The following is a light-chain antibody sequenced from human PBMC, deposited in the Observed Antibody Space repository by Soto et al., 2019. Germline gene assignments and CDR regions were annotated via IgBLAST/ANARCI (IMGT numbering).Light chain of an antibody. V-gene: IGKV1-5*01. CDR1: QSISSW. CDR3: QQYNSYLYT. Sequence: GDRVTITCRASQSISSWLAWYQQKPGKAPKLLIYDASSLESGVPSRFSGSGSGTEFTLTISSLQPDDIATYCCQQYNSYLYTFGQGTKLEIK. CDR2: DAS. J-gene: IGKJ2*01.